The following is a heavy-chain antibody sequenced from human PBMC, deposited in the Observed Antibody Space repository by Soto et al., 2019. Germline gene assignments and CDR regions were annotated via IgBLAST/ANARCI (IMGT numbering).Heavy chain of an antibody. D-gene: IGHD2-2*01. V-gene: IGHV1-8*01. Sequence: QVQLVQSGAEVKKPGASVKVSCKASGYTFTSYDINWVRQATGQGLEWMGWMNPNRGNTGYAQKFQGRVTMTRNTSISTAYMELSSLRSEDSAVYYCARGDIVVIPAVSEYYYYYYMDVWGKGTTVTVSS. J-gene: IGHJ6*03. CDR3: ARGDIVVIPAVSEYYYYYYMDV. CDR1: GYTFTSYD. CDR2: MNPNRGNT.